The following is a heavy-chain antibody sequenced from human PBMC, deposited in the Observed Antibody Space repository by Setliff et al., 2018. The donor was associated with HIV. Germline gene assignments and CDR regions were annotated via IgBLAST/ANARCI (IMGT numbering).Heavy chain of an antibody. CDR3: AKNLYRSPWSPLDY. CDR1: GFTFSSHV. J-gene: IGHJ4*02. Sequence: LRLSCAASGFTFSSHVMTWVRQAPGKGLEWVSVITPSSTETYYADSVKGRFTISRDNSKNTLYLQMNSLRADDTAVYYCAKNLYRSPWSPLDYWGQGTLVTVSS. V-gene: IGHV3-23*05. CDR2: ITPSSTET. D-gene: IGHD6-19*01.